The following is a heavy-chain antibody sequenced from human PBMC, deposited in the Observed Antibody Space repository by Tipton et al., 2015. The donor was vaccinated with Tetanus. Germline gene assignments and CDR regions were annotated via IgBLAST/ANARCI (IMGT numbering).Heavy chain of an antibody. J-gene: IGHJ6*02. D-gene: IGHD6-6*01. CDR3: ARSESRIAPRIPWGMDI. V-gene: IGHV3-48*03. CDR2: ISHTGTTT. CDR1: GFGFSSYL. Sequence: GSLRLSCAASGFGFSSYLMSWVRQAPGKGLEWISYISHTGTTTYYSASVMGRFTVSRDNTKNSLYLEINSLRAEDTAVYYCARSESRIAPRIPWGMDIWGQGTTVTVSS.